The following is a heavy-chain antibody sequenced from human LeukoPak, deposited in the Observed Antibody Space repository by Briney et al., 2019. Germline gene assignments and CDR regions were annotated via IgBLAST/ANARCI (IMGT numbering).Heavy chain of an antibody. Sequence: QPGGSLRLSCAASGFTFRSYGMHWVRQAPGKGLEWVAVISFDGSSKRYGDSVKGRFSISRDNSKSTLYLQMNSLRPEDTAVYYCAELGITMIGGVWGKGTTVTISS. CDR3: AELGITMIGGV. V-gene: IGHV3-30*18. CDR2: ISFDGSSK. D-gene: IGHD3-10*02. CDR1: GFTFRSYG. J-gene: IGHJ6*04.